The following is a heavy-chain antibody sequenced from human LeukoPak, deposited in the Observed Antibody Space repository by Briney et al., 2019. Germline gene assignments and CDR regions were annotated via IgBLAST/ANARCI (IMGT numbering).Heavy chain of an antibody. CDR2: LSAYNGNT. Sequence: GAAVKVSCKGSGYTFTSYGISLVRQPPGQGLEGMGWLSAYNGNTNYAQKLQGRVTMTTDTSTSTAYMELRSLRSDDTAVYYCASVRRAGAFDIWGQGTMVTVSS. CDR1: GYTFTSYG. J-gene: IGHJ3*02. D-gene: IGHD6-19*01. V-gene: IGHV1-18*01. CDR3: ASVRRAGAFDI.